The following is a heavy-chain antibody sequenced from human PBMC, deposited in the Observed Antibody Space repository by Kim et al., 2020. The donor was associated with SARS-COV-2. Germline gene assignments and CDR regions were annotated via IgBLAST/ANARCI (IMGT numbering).Heavy chain of an antibody. Sequence: ASVKVSCKASGYTFTGYYMHWVRQAPGQGLEWMGWINPNSGGTNYAQKFQGRVTMTRDTPISTAYMELSRLRSDDTAVYYCASNGGYDPRFGDAFDIWGQGTMVTVSS. D-gene: IGHD5-12*01. CDR2: INPNSGGT. CDR1: GYTFTGYY. CDR3: ASNGGYDPRFGDAFDI. V-gene: IGHV1-2*02. J-gene: IGHJ3*02.